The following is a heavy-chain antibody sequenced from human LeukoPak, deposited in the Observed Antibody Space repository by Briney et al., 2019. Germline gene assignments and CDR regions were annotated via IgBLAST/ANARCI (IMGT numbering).Heavy chain of an antibody. D-gene: IGHD2-2*02. CDR1: GFTFDDYA. CDR2: ISWNSGSI. Sequence: PGGSLRLSCAASGFTFDDYARHWVRQAPGKGLEWVSGISWNSGSIDYADSVKGRFTISRDNAKNSLYLQMNSLRAEDTALYYCAKDRGACSSTSCYNAFDIWGQGTMVTVSS. J-gene: IGHJ3*02. V-gene: IGHV3-9*01. CDR3: AKDRGACSSTSCYNAFDI.